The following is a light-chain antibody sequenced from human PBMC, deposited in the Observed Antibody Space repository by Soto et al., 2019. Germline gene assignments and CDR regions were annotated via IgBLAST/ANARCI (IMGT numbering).Light chain of an antibody. CDR2: GAS. Sequence: VLTQAAGSVALSPGERATLSYRASQSVSNNYLAWYQQKPGQAPRLLIYGASNRATGIPDRFSGSGSGTDFPPTISSLEPEDSAAYYCPQSGRSGTFGQGTKVDIK. CDR3: PQSGRSGT. J-gene: IGKJ1*01. V-gene: IGKV3-20*01. CDR1: QSVSNNY.